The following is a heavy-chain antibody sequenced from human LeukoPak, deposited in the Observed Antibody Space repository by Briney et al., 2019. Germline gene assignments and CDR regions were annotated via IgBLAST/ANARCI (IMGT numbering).Heavy chain of an antibody. Sequence: QPGGSLRLSCAASGFTFSSYAMYWVRQAPGKGLDWAQGIFVGGGSTHYADSVKGRFTISRDNSKNTVYLQMNSLRAEDTAVYYCAKTTTGYSSGRFPGWPVDYWGQGTLVTVSS. CDR3: AKTTTGYSSGRFPGWPVDY. V-gene: IGHV3-23*01. CDR1: GFTFSSYA. D-gene: IGHD6-19*01. J-gene: IGHJ4*02. CDR2: IFVGGGST.